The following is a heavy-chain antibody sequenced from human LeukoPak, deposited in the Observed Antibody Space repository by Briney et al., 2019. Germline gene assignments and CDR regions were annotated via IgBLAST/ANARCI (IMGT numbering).Heavy chain of an antibody. J-gene: IGHJ4*02. D-gene: IGHD5-12*01. CDR2: INPNSGGT. V-gene: IGHV1-2*04. CDR1: GYTFTVYY. CDR3: DRDGSDTIREGLDY. Sequence: ASVKVSCKASGYTFTVYYMHWVRQAPGQGREGVGWINPNSGGTNYAEKFQGWVTMTRDTSISTADRELSRLRSDYTAVSYCDRDGSDTIREGLDYWGQGTLVTVSS.